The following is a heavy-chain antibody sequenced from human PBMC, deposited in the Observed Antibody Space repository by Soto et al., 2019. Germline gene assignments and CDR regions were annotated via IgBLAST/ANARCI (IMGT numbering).Heavy chain of an antibody. CDR1: GFTFDDYA. CDR2: ISWNSGSI. V-gene: IGHV3-9*01. J-gene: IGHJ3*02. CDR3: AKDILERRHAFDI. D-gene: IGHD1-1*01. Sequence: GGSLRLSCAASGFTFDDYAMHWVRQAPGKGLEWVSGISWNSGSIGYADSVKGRFTISRDNAKNSLYLQMNSLRAEDTALYYCAKDILERRHAFDIWGQGTMVTVSS.